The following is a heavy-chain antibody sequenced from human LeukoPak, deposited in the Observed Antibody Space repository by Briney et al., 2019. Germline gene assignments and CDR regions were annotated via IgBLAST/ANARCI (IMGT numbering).Heavy chain of an antibody. CDR1: GYTFTSYG. CDR3: ARDDTYYDFWSGYLSFDY. Sequence: GASVKVSCKASGYTFTSYGISWVRQAPGQGLEWMGWISAYNGNTDYAQKLQGRVTMTTDTSTSTAYMELRSLRPDDTAVYYCARDDTYYDFWSGYLSFDYWGQGTLVTVSS. CDR2: ISAYNGNT. D-gene: IGHD3-3*01. J-gene: IGHJ4*02. V-gene: IGHV1-18*01.